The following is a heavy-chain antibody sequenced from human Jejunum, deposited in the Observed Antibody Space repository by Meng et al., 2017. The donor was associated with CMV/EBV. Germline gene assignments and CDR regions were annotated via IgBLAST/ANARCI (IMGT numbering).Heavy chain of an antibody. J-gene: IGHJ6*02. D-gene: IGHD2-15*01. Sequence: PVCSISSLSWRWIRQPPGKGLAWIGYIYYTGRTNSNPSLKSRVTISVDTSKNQFSLMLSSVTAADTAVYYCARGISDYPYGMDVWGQGTTVTVSS. V-gene: IGHV4-59*11. CDR3: ARGISDYPYGMDV. CDR2: IYYTGRT. CDR1: VCSISSLS.